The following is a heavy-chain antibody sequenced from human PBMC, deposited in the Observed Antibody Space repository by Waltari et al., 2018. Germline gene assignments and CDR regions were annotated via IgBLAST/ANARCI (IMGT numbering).Heavy chain of an antibody. CDR3: ARDYCDRTNCHGMDV. CDR2: MSYNGRNI. V-gene: IGHV3-30*04. J-gene: IGHJ6*02. Sequence: QGELVESGGGLVQPGMSLSLSCASAGFRFSSYAMHWVRQAPGKGLEWVAVMSYNGRNIYYVDSVKGRFTISRDNSKKMLYMQMNSLRTEDTAVYYCARDYCDRTNCHGMDVWGQGTTVTVS. D-gene: IGHD3-22*01. CDR1: GFRFSSYA.